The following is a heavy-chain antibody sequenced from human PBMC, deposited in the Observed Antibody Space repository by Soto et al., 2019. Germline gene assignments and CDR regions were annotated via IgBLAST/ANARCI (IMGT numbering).Heavy chain of an antibody. V-gene: IGHV4-39*01. Sequence: PSETLSLTCTVSGGSISSSSYYWGWIRHPPGKGLEWIGSIYYSGSTYCNPSLKSRVTISVDTSKNQFSLKLSSVTAADTAVYYCARPDKSSGWSPDAFDIWGQGTMVTVSS. D-gene: IGHD6-19*01. CDR3: ARPDKSSGWSPDAFDI. CDR1: GGSISSSSYY. J-gene: IGHJ3*02. CDR2: IYYSGST.